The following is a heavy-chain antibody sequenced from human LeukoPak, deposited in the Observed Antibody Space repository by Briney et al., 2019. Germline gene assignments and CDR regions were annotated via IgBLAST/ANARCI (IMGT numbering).Heavy chain of an antibody. D-gene: IGHD6-6*01. V-gene: IGHV1-46*01. CDR1: GYTFTSYG. J-gene: IGHJ4*02. Sequence: ASVKVSCKASGYTFTSYGISWVRQAPGQGLEWMGIINPSGGSTSYAQKFQGRVTMTRDMSTSTVYMELSSLRSEDTAVYYCARDLEGSSSYWGQGTLVTVSS. CDR3: ARDLEGSSSY. CDR2: INPSGGST.